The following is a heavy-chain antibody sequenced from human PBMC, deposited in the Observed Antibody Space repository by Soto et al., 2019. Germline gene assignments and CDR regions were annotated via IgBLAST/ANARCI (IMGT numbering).Heavy chain of an antibody. J-gene: IGHJ4*02. CDR3: AGRLPTRGYSSGWDP. CDR1: GGSFSGYY. CDR2: INHSGST. V-gene: IGHV4-34*01. Sequence: SETLSLTCAVYGGSFSGYYWSWIRQPPGKGLEWIGEINHSGSTNYNPSLKSRVTISVDTSKNQFSLKLSSVTAADTAVYYCAGRLPTRGYSSGWDPWGQGTLVTVSS. D-gene: IGHD6-19*01.